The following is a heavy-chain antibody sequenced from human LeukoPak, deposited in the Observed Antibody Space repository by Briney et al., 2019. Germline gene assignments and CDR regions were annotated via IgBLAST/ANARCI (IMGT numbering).Heavy chain of an antibody. Sequence: PSETLSLTCAVYGGPFSDYYWTWIRQPPGKGLEWIGEINHRGSTHYNPSLKSRVTISVDTSKKQFSLKLSSVTAADTAVYYCATYSTGFDIWGQGTVVTVSS. V-gene: IGHV4-34*01. D-gene: IGHD6-19*01. CDR3: ATYSTGFDI. CDR1: GGPFSDYY. J-gene: IGHJ3*02. CDR2: INHRGST.